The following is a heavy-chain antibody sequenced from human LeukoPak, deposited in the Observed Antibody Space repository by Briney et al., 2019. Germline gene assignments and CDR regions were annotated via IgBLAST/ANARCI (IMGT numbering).Heavy chain of an antibody. V-gene: IGHV3-21*01. D-gene: IGHD3-9*01. CDR2: ISSSSSYI. Sequence: PGGSLRLSCAASGFTFSSYSMNWVRQAPGKGLEWVPSISSSSSYIYYADSVKGRFTISRDNAKNSLYLQMNSLRAEDTAVYYCARDDAGEYYDILTGYYQTYYYGMDVWGKGTTVTVSS. J-gene: IGHJ6*04. CDR3: ARDDAGEYYDILTGYYQTYYYGMDV. CDR1: GFTFSSYS.